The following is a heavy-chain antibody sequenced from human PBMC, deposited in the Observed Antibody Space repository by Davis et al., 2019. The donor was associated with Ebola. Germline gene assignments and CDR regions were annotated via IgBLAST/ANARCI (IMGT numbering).Heavy chain of an antibody. J-gene: IGHJ6*03. Sequence: GESLKISCKGSGYSFTSYWISWVRQMPGKGLEWMGRIDPSDSYTNYSPSFQGHVTISADKSISTAYLQWSSLKASDTAMYYCARHEWECSGGSCYLFSYYYYMDVWGKGTTVTVSS. CDR2: IDPSDSYT. D-gene: IGHD2-15*01. CDR1: GYSFTSYW. CDR3: ARHEWECSGGSCYLFSYYYYMDV. V-gene: IGHV5-10-1*01.